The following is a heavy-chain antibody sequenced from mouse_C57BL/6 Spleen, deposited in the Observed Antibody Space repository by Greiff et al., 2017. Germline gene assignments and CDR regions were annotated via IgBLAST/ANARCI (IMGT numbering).Heavy chain of an antibody. CDR2: IHPNSGST. CDR3: ARRGYLDY. J-gene: IGHJ2*01. Sequence: VQLQQPGAELVKPGASVKLSCKASGYPLNSYWMHWVKQRPGQGLEWIGMIHPNSGSTKYNEKFKSKATLTVDKSSSTAYMQLSSLTSEDSAVYYCARRGYLDYWGQVTTLTVSS. V-gene: IGHV1-64*01. CDR1: GYPLNSYW.